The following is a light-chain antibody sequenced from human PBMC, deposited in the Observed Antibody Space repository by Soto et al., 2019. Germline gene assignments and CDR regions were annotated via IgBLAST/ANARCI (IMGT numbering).Light chain of an antibody. J-gene: IGKJ1*01. Sequence: DIQMTQSPSTVSASAGDRVRLPCRASQNIERWQAWYHKKTGIDPQILRYDVSTLERGVPSRFSGTESATEFTLTFSELQTDDFATYDGQQSQSDTWTFGPGTKV. CDR3: QQSQSDTWT. CDR2: DVS. CDR1: QNIERW. V-gene: IGKV1-5*01.